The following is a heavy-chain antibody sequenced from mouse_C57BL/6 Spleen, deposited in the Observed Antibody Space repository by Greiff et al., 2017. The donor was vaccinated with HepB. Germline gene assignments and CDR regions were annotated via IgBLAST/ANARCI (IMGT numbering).Heavy chain of an antibody. D-gene: IGHD1-1*01. CDR1: GYTFTSYT. Sequence: VQLQQSGAELARPGASVKMSCKASGYTFTSYTMHWVKQRPGQGLEWIGYINPSSGYTKYNQKFKDKATLTADKSSSTAYMQLSILTSEDSAVYYCARSGIYYYGSSSYWYFDVWGTGTTVTVSS. CDR3: ARSGIYYYGSSSYWYFDV. V-gene: IGHV1-4*01. CDR2: INPSSGYT. J-gene: IGHJ1*03.